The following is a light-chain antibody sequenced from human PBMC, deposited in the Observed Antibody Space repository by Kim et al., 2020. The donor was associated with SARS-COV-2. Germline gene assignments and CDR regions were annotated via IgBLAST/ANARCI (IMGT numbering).Light chain of an antibody. CDR3: LQDYNYPWT. J-gene: IGKJ1*01. V-gene: IGKV1-6*01. CDR2: AAS. CDR1: QGIRND. Sequence: PSVGVSVTIPCRASQGIRNDLGWYQQKPGKAPKLLIYAASSLQSGVPSRFSGSGSGTDFTLTISSLQPEDFATYYCLQDYNYPWTFGQGTKVDIK.